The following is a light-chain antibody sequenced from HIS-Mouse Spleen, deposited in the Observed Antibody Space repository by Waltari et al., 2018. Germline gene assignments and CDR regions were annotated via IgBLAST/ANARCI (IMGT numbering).Light chain of an antibody. V-gene: IGLV2-23*01. Sequence: QSALTQPASVSGSPGRSITISCTGTSSDVGGYNLVSWYQQHPGKAHKLMIYEGIKRSSGVSNRFPGSKSGSTASMTLSRLQAEDEADYYCCSYAGSSTWVVGGGTKLTVL. CDR1: SSDVGGYNL. CDR3: CSYAGSSTWV. J-gene: IGLJ3*02. CDR2: EGI.